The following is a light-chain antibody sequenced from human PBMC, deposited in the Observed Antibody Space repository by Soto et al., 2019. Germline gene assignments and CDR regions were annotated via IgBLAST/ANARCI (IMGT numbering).Light chain of an antibody. CDR1: QSVSVN. CDR3: QQYNNWPPLT. J-gene: IGKJ5*01. V-gene: IGKV3-15*01. CDR2: GAS. Sequence: EIVMTQSPGTLSVSPGERATLSCRASQSVSVNLAWYQQRPGQAPRLLIYGASTRATGIPARFSGSGSGTEFTLTISSLQSEDFAVYYCQQYNNWPPLTFGQGTRLEI.